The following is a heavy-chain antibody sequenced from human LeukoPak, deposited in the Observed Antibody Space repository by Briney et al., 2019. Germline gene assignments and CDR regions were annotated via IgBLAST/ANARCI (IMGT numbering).Heavy chain of an antibody. CDR2: ISSDANTI. CDR1: GFTFSNYN. D-gene: IGHD6-19*01. J-gene: IGHJ4*02. CDR3: ARAASGWYVFDF. Sequence: TGGSLRLSCAASGFTFSNYNMNWVRQAPGKGLEWVSYISSDANTIHYGDSVKGRFTISRDNAKNSLCLEMNSLRVEDTAVYYCARAASGWYVFDFWGQGTLVTVSS. V-gene: IGHV3-48*01.